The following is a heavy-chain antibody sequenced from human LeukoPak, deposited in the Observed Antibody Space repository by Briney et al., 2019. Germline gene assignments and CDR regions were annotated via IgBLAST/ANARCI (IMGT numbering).Heavy chain of an antibody. CDR1: GGSISGYY. Sequence: PSETLSLTCTVSGGSISGYYWSWIRQPPGKGLEWIGYIYYGGSTNYNPSLKSRVTISVDTSKNQFSLKLSSVTAADTAVYYCARRDYGSGNNWFDPWGQGTLVTVSS. CDR3: ARRDYGSGNNWFDP. J-gene: IGHJ5*02. D-gene: IGHD3-10*01. CDR2: IYYGGST. V-gene: IGHV4-59*08.